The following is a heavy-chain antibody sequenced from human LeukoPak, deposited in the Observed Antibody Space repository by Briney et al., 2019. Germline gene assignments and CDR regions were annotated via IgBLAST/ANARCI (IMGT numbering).Heavy chain of an antibody. V-gene: IGHV4-30-2*01. Sequence: SETLSLTCTVSGGSISSGGYYWSWIRQPPGKGLEWIGYIYHSGSTYYNPSLKSRVTISVDRSKNQFSLKLSSVTAADTAVYYCARVSSLQWLVSHFDYWGRGTLVTVSS. J-gene: IGHJ4*02. CDR3: ARVSSLQWLVSHFDY. D-gene: IGHD6-19*01. CDR1: GGSISSGGYY. CDR2: IYHSGST.